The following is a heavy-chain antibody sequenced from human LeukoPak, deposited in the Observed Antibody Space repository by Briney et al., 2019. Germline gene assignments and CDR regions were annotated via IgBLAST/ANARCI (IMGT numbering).Heavy chain of an antibody. Sequence: GGSLRLSCAASGFTFSNYCMHWVRQAPGGGLVWVSRLNREGSSTSYAASVKGRFTISRDNAKNTLYLQINSLRAEDTAVYYCARGYSSDSSSLDYWGQGTLLTISS. CDR1: GFTFSNYC. D-gene: IGHD3-22*01. CDR3: ARGYSSDSSSLDY. V-gene: IGHV3-74*01. CDR2: LNREGSST. J-gene: IGHJ4*02.